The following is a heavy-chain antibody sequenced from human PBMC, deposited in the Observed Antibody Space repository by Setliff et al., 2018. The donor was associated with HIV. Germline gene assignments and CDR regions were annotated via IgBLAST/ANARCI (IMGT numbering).Heavy chain of an antibody. CDR1: GGSVSSVNYY. CDR3: ARDLLGYCSSTSCHSHYMDV. CDR2: IHYTGST. Sequence: SETLSLTCSVSGGSVSSVNYYWSWIRQPPGKGLEWIGYIHYTGSTTYNPSLKSRVTISVDTSKNQFSLELSSVTAADTAVYYCARDLLGYCSSTSCHSHYMDVWGKGTTVTVSS. D-gene: IGHD2-2*01. V-gene: IGHV4-61*01. J-gene: IGHJ6*03.